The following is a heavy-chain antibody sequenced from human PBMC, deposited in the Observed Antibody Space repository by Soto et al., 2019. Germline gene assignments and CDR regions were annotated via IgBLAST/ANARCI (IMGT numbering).Heavy chain of an antibody. V-gene: IGHV4-39*01. CDR1: GASISSSSYY. CDR3: GTSISSYSDWFDP. CDR2: IYVSGTT. D-gene: IGHD2-2*01. J-gene: IGHJ5*02. Sequence: SETLSLTCTVSGASISSSSYYCGWIRQPPGKGLEWIGAIYVSGTTYYTPSLRSRVTISLDTSKNQCSLNLSAVTAADTAVYYCGTSISSYSDWFDPWGQGTLVTVSS.